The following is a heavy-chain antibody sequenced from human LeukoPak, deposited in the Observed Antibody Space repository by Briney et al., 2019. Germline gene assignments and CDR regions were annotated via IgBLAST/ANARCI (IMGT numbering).Heavy chain of an antibody. Sequence: PGGSLRLSCAASGFTFSSYWMNWLRQAPGKGLEWVANIKQDGSEKYYVDSVKGRFTISRDNAKNSLYLQMNSLRAEDTAVYYFCDSGSCSFDYWGQGTLVTVSS. V-gene: IGHV3-7*01. D-gene: IGHD6-13*01. CDR3: CDSGSCSFDY. CDR1: GFTFSSYW. CDR2: IKQDGSEK. J-gene: IGHJ4*02.